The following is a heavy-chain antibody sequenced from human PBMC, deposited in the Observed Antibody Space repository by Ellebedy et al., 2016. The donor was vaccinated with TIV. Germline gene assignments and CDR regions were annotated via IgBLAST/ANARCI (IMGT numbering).Heavy chain of an antibody. CDR2: NYYGGST. CDR3: ARLPHGSVFGYFDY. V-gene: IGHV4-39*06. Sequence: MPSETLSLTCTVPGGSISRISYYPGWLRQPPGKGLEWIGTNYYGGSTYYHQSLKSRVTVSVDTSKNQFALKLTSVTAADTAVYYCARLPHGSVFGYFDYWGQGTLVTVSS. D-gene: IGHD2-2*03. J-gene: IGHJ4*02. CDR1: GGSISRISYY.